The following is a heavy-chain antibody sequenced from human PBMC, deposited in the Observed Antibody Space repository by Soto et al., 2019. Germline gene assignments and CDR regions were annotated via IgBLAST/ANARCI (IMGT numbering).Heavy chain of an antibody. V-gene: IGHV4-39*01. D-gene: IGHD3-22*01. CDR2: IYYSGST. Sequence: SETLSLTCTVSGGSISSSSYYWGWIRQPPGKGLEWIGSIYYSGSTYYNPSLKSRVTISVDTSKNQFSLKLSSVTAADTAVYYCARSDYYDNPFDYWGQGTLVTVSS. J-gene: IGHJ4*02. CDR1: GGSISSSSYY. CDR3: ARSDYYDNPFDY.